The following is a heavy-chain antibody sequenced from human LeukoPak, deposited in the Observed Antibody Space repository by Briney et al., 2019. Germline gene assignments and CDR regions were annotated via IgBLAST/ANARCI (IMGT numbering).Heavy chain of an antibody. J-gene: IGHJ4*02. Sequence: PSETLSLTCTVSGGSISSSSYYWGWIRQPPGKGLEWIGSIYYSGSTYYNPSLKSRVTISVDTSKNQLSLKLSSVTAADTAVYYCARRPWELRIFDYWGQGTLVTVSS. CDR1: GGSISSSSYY. CDR3: ARRPWELRIFDY. D-gene: IGHD1-26*01. V-gene: IGHV4-39*01. CDR2: IYYSGST.